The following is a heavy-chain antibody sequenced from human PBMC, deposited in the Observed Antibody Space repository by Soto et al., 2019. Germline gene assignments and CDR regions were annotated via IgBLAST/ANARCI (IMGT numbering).Heavy chain of an antibody. CDR1: GFTVSSYY. CDR3: ARVWGWQFDL. V-gene: IGHV3-53*02. CDR2: IYGGGNG. J-gene: IGHJ2*01. Sequence: EVQLVESGGGLIQPGGSLSLSCAASGFTVSSYYMTWVRQAPGKGLQWRSVIYGGGNGNFGDFMRGRISVSRDNSKNTVYRQVNRLRAEDTGLYFCARVWGWQFDLWGRGTLVTVSS. D-gene: IGHD7-27*01.